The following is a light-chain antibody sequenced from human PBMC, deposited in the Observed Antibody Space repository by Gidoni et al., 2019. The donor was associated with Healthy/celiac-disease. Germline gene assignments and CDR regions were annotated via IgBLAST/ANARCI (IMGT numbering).Light chain of an antibody. J-gene: IGKJ4*01. Sequence: AIQLTQSPSSLSASVGERVTITCRASPGISSALAWYQQKPGKAPKLLIYDASSLESGVPSRFSGSGSGTDFTLTISSLQPEDFATYYCQQFNSYLPLAFGGGTKVEIK. V-gene: IGKV1-13*02. CDR1: PGISSA. CDR3: QQFNSYLPLA. CDR2: DAS.